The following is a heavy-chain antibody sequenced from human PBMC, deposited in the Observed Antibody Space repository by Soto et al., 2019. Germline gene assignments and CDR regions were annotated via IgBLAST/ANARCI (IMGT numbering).Heavy chain of an antibody. CDR2: ISDAAGSA. V-gene: IGHV3-23*01. Sequence: GGSLRLSCAASGFTFSTYAMSWVRQVPGKGLEWVSTISDAAGSAYYVDSVKGRFTISRDNSKKTLYLQMNSLRAEDSAIYYCARPYGGKIGDAPDLWGQGTMVTVSS. CDR3: ARPYGGKIGDAPDL. CDR1: GFTFSTYA. D-gene: IGHD4-17*01. J-gene: IGHJ3*01.